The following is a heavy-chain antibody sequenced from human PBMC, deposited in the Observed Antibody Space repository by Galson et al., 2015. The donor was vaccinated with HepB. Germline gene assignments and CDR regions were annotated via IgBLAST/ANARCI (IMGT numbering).Heavy chain of an antibody. V-gene: IGHV1-18*01. CDR1: GYRFTSYG. CDR3: ARDHTVVDANPNNWFDP. CDR2: INSYNGNT. Sequence: SVKVSCKASGYRFTSYGINWLRQAPGQGLEWMGWINSYNGNTKYAQKFQGRVTMTTDTSTSTVYMELRSLRSDDAAIYYCARDHTVVDANPNNWFDPWGQGTLVTVSS. D-gene: IGHD4-23*01. J-gene: IGHJ5*02.